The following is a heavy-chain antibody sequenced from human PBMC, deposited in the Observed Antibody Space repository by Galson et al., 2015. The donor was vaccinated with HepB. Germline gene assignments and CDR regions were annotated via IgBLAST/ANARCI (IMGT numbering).Heavy chain of an antibody. CDR1: GFNFADYA. D-gene: IGHD3-10*01. CDR2: ISWNSGSL. Sequence: SLRLSCAASGFNFADYAMHWVRQGPGKGLEWVSSISWNSGSLAYAASVKGRFTISRDNAKNSLYLQMNSLRPADTAFYYCVKEGPYSHGSGSYSGLHYYGMGVWGQGTTVIVSS. V-gene: IGHV3-9*01. CDR3: VKEGPYSHGSGSYSGLHYYGMGV. J-gene: IGHJ6*02.